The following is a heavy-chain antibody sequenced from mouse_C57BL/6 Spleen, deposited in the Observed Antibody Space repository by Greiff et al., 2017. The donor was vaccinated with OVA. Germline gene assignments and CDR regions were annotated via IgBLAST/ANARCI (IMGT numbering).Heavy chain of an antibody. V-gene: IGHV1-82*01. CDR3: ARSEEEDYRYYAMDY. D-gene: IGHD2-14*01. CDR1: GYAFSSSW. Sequence: VQLQQSGPELVKPGASVKISCKASGYAFSSSWMNWVKQRPGKGLEWIGRIYPGDGDTNYNGKFKGKATLTADKSSSTAYMQLSSLTSEDSAVYFCARSEEEDYRYYAMDYWGQGTSVTVSS. CDR2: IYPGDGDT. J-gene: IGHJ4*01.